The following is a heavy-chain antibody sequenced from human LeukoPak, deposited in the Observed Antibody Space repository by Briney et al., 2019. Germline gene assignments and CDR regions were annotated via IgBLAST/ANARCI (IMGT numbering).Heavy chain of an antibody. D-gene: IGHD3-3*01. CDR2: ISTYDSNT. CDR1: GYTFTKYG. J-gene: IGHJ4*02. V-gene: IGHV1-18*01. Sequence: ASVKVSCKASGYTFTKYGISWVRQAPGQELEWMAWISTYDSNTRTAQKFQDRVVMTTDISTRTAYMELSSLRSEDTAVYYCARSMYYDFWSGYYEFDYWGQGTLVTVSS. CDR3: ARSMYYDFWSGYYEFDY.